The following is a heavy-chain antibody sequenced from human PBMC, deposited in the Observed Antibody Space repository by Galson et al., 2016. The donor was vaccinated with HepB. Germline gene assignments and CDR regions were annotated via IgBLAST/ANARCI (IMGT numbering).Heavy chain of an antibody. CDR3: ASTVAVPDFYFDN. J-gene: IGHJ4*02. CDR1: GGALNIGTYY. D-gene: IGHD6-19*01. Sequence: TLSLTCTVSGGALNIGTYYWSWIRQPAGKALEWIGRVYASGSSHYNPSLKSRVTMSVDTSRSQFYLRLTPVTAADTAVYYCASTVAVPDFYFDNWGQGTRLTVSS. CDR2: VYASGSS. V-gene: IGHV4-61*02.